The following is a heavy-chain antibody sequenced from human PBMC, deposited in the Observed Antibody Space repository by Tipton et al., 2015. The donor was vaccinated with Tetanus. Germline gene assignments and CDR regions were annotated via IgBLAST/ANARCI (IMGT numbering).Heavy chain of an antibody. CDR2: ISGGGDNT. Sequence: SLRLSCAASGFTFDAYAMHWVRQAPGKGLEWVSGISGGGDNTHYAESLKGRFTISRDNSKDRLHLQLNSLRAEDTAVYYCAKDQGPDYGDQLEYWGQGILVTVSS. D-gene: IGHD4-17*01. J-gene: IGHJ4*02. V-gene: IGHV3-23*01. CDR3: AKDQGPDYGDQLEY. CDR1: GFTFDAYA.